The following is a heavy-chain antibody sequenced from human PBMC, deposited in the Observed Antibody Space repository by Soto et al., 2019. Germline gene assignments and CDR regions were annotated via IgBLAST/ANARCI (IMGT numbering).Heavy chain of an antibody. CDR1: GFTFSNAW. V-gene: IGHV3-15*01. J-gene: IGHJ4*02. CDR3: TTDETSAGGYSGYVHPFDY. Sequence: GGSLRLSCAASGFTFSNAWMSWVRQAPGKGLEWVGRIKSKTDGGTTDYAAPVKGRFTISRDDSKNTLYLQMNSLKTEDTAVYYCTTDETSAGGYSGYVHPFDYWGQGTLVTVSS. D-gene: IGHD5-12*01. CDR2: IKSKTDGGTT.